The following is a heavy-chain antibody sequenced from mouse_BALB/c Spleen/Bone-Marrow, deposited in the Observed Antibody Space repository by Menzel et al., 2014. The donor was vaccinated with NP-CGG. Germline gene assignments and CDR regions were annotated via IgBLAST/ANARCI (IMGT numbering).Heavy chain of an antibody. CDR2: IRNKANGYTT. Sequence: EVKVVESGGGLVQPGGSLILSCATSGFTFTDYYMNWVRQPPGKALEWLGFIRNKANGYTTEYSASVKGRFTISRDNSQSILYLQMNTLRAEDSATYYCARDSRSTVSHFDYWGQGTTLTVSS. CDR1: GFTFTDYY. J-gene: IGHJ2*01. V-gene: IGHV7-3*02. D-gene: IGHD1-1*01. CDR3: ARDSRSTVSHFDY.